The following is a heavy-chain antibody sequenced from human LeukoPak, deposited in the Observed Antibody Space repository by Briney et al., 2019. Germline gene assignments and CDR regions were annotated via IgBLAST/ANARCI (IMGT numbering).Heavy chain of an antibody. J-gene: IGHJ4*02. CDR3: ARDLGDYYPYYFDY. CDR1: GFTFSSYT. CDR2: ISSSSSTI. V-gene: IGHV3-48*01. D-gene: IGHD4-17*01. Sequence: GGSLRLSCAASGFTFSSYTMSWVRQAPGKGLEWVSYISSSSSTIYYADSVKGRFSISRDSAKNSLYLQMNSLRAEDTAMYYCARDLGDYYPYYFDYWGQGTLVTVSS.